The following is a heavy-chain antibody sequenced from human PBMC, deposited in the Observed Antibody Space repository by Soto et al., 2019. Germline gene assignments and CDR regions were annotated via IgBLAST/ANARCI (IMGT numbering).Heavy chain of an antibody. CDR1: GGTFSSYA. Sequence: ASVKVSCKASGGTFSSYAISWVRQAPGPGLEWMGGIIPIFGTANYAQKFQGRVTITADESTSTAYMELSSLRSEDTAVYYCARRCSSSSSMCDHYYYYGMDVWGQGTTVTVSS. D-gene: IGHD6-6*01. CDR2: IIPIFGTA. J-gene: IGHJ6*02. CDR3: ARRCSSSSSMCDHYYYYGMDV. V-gene: IGHV1-69*13.